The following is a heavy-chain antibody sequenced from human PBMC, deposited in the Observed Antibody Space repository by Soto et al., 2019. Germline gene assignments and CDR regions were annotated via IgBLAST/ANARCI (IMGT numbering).Heavy chain of an antibody. J-gene: IGHJ4*02. CDR3: AKVGGILSLGRYFDY. D-gene: IGHD3-16*01. Sequence: ESGGGLVQPGRSLRLSCAASGFNFDDFAVHWVRQAPGKGLEWVSGISWDSGSIGYADSVKGRFTISRDNAKNSLYLQMNSLRTEDTALYYCAKVGGILSLGRYFDYWGQGTLVTVSS. V-gene: IGHV3-9*01. CDR1: GFNFDDFA. CDR2: ISWDSGSI.